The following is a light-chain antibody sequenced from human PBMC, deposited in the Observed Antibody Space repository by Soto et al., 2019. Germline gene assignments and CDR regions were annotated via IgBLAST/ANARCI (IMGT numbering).Light chain of an antibody. CDR2: VAS. CDR3: QQYDDWLRLT. V-gene: IGKV3D-15*01. Sequence: EVVLTQSPGTLSLSPGERATLSCRASQSVNQKLGWYQQKPGQAPRLLIYVASYRATGIPARFSGSGSGTEFNLTISSLQSEDFAVYFCQQYDDWLRLTFGGGTKVDI. CDR1: QSVNQK. J-gene: IGKJ4*01.